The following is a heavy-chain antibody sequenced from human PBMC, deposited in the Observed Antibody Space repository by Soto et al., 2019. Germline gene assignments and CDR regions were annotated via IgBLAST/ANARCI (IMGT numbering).Heavy chain of an antibody. D-gene: IGHD5-12*01. J-gene: IGHJ6*02. CDR1: GYTFTIYG. Sequence: ASVKVSCKASGYTFTIYGINWVRQAPGQGLEWMGWISPDNGNTNYAQKLQGRVTMTTDTSTSTAYMELRSLRSDDTAAYCCARALGYSGYAGMDVWGQGTTVTVSS. V-gene: IGHV1-18*01. CDR2: ISPDNGNT. CDR3: ARALGYSGYAGMDV.